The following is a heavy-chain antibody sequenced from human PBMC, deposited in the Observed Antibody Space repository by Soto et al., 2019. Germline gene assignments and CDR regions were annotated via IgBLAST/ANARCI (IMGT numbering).Heavy chain of an antibody. Sequence: QVQLVESGGGVVQPGRSLRLSCAASGFTFSSYAMHWVRQAPGKGLEWVAVISYDGSNKYYADSVKGRFTISRDNSKNTLYPQMNSLRAEDTAVYYCVAWELLFGDYWGQGTLVTVSS. CDR2: ISYDGSNK. CDR1: GFTFSSYA. J-gene: IGHJ4*02. V-gene: IGHV3-30-3*01. CDR3: VAWELLFGDY. D-gene: IGHD1-26*01.